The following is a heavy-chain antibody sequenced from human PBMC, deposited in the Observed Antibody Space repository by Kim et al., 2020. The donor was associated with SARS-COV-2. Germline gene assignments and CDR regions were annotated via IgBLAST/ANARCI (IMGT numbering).Heavy chain of an antibody. CDR1: GFTFSSYA. J-gene: IGHJ6*01. Sequence: GGSLRLSCAASGFTFSSYAMHWVRQAPGKGLEWVAVISYDGSNKYYADSVKGRFTISRDNSKNTLYLQMNSLRAEDTAVYYCARELDTAMEQGYYYYGM. D-gene: IGHD5-18*01. CDR3: ARELDTAMEQGYYYYGM. V-gene: IGHV3-30-3*01. CDR2: ISYDGSNK.